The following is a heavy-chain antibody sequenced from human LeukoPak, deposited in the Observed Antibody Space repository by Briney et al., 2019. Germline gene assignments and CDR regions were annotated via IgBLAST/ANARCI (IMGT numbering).Heavy chain of an antibody. CDR3: TREDYYYASGH. CDR1: GFTSTDHY. CDR2: ISSSGDII. Sequence: GGSLRLSCAASGFTSTDHYMSWVRQAPGKGLEWVSYISSSGDIIYYADSVKGRFTVSRDNAKNSLYLQMNSLRAEDTAVYYCTREDYYYASGHWAQGTLVTVSP. D-gene: IGHD3-10*01. V-gene: IGHV3-11*04. J-gene: IGHJ4*02.